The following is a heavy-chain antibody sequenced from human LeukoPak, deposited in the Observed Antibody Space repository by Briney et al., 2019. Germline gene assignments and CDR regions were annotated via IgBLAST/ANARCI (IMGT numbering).Heavy chain of an antibody. CDR3: ARYRRDYVWGSYRAFDY. V-gene: IGHV4-59*01. CDR1: GGSISSYY. CDR2: IYYSGST. D-gene: IGHD3-16*02. Sequence: SETLSLTCTVSGGSISSYYWSWIRQPPGKGLEWIGYIYYSGSTNYNPSLKSRVTISVGTSKNQFSLKLSSVTAADTAVYYCARYRRDYVWGSYRAFDYWGQGTLVTVSS. J-gene: IGHJ4*02.